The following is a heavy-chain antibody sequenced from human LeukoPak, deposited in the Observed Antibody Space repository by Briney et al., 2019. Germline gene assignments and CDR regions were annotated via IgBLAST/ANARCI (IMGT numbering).Heavy chain of an antibody. CDR2: IKQDGRQT. CDR1: GLGLRNYW. Sequence: GGSLRLSCVGYGLGLRNYWMTWVRQAPGKGLECVANIKQDGRQTYYADSVKGRFTISRDNAKNTLYLQMNSLRAEDTAVYYCARGRYYLDSWGQGTLVTVSS. J-gene: IGHJ4*02. CDR3: ARGRYYLDS. V-gene: IGHV3-7*01. D-gene: IGHD4-17*01.